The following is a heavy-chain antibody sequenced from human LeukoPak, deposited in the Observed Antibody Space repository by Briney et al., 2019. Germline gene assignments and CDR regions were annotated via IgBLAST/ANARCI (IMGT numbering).Heavy chain of an antibody. V-gene: IGHV3-21*01. Sequence: GGSLRLSCAASGITFSSYSMNWVRQAPGKGLEWVSSISSSSSYIYYADSVKGRFTISRDNAKNSLYLQMNSLRAEDTAVYYCARDLRTYYYGSGTGDNDYWGQGTLVTVSS. CDR1: GITFSSYS. CDR3: ARDLRTYYYGSGTGDNDY. J-gene: IGHJ4*02. CDR2: ISSSSSYI. D-gene: IGHD3-10*01.